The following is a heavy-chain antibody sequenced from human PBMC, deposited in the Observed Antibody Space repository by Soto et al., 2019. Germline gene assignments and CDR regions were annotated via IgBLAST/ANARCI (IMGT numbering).Heavy chain of an antibody. J-gene: IGHJ6*02. CDR1: GYTFTSYY. Sequence: QVQLVQSGAEVKKPGASVKVSCKASGYTFTSYYMHWVRQAPGQGLEWMGIINPSGGSTSYAQKFQGRVTMTRDTSTSTVYMELSSLRSEDTAVYYCARDRDYGGNSEADGMDVWGQGTTVTVSS. CDR3: ARDRDYGGNSEADGMDV. CDR2: INPSGGST. V-gene: IGHV1-46*01. D-gene: IGHD4-17*01.